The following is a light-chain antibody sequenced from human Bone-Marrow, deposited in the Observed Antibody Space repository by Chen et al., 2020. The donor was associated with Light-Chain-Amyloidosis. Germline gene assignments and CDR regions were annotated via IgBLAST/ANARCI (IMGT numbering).Light chain of an antibody. V-gene: IGLV2-23*02. CDR1: SSGVGSYNL. CDR3: CSYAGSSTWV. CDR2: EVT. Sequence: QSALTQPASVSGSPGQSITISCTGTSSGVGSYNLLAWYQHHPGKAPKLMIYEVTKLPSVVSNRFSGAKSDNTASRTIAELQTEDEANYYCCSYAGSSTWVFGTGTKVTVL. J-gene: IGLJ1*01.